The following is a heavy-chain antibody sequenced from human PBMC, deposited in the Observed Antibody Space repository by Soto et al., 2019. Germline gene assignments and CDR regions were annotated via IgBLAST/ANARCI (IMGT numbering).Heavy chain of an antibody. CDR2: ISPSSGYT. V-gene: IGHV3-11*06. CDR1: GFTFSDYY. J-gene: IGHJ3*02. D-gene: IGHD3-22*01. CDR3: ARDQRYYYDSSGMGLDI. Sequence: PGESLRLSCAAFGFTFSDYYMSWIRQAPGKGLEWVSYISPSSGYTNYADSVKGRFTIPRDNAKNSLYLQMNSLRAEDTAVYYCARDQRYYYDSSGMGLDIWGQGTMVTVSS.